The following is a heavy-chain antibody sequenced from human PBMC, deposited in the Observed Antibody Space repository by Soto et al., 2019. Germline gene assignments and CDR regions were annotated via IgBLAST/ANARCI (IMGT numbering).Heavy chain of an antibody. CDR2: IYYSGST. J-gene: IGHJ2*01. D-gene: IGHD6-25*01. V-gene: IGHV4-31*03. CDR3: AREYSSAPRPWYFDL. Sequence: SETLSLTCTVSGGSISSGGYYWSWIRQHPGKGLEWIGYIYYSGSTYYNPSLKSRVTISVDTSKNQFSLKLSSVTAADTAVYYCAREYSSAPRPWYFDLWGRGTLVTVSS. CDR1: GGSISSGGYY.